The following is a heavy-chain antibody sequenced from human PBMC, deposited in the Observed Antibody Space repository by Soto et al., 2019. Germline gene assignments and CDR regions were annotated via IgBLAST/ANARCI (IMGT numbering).Heavy chain of an antibody. CDR3: AKDRTSGSYSVSQY. CDR2: ISWNSGSI. Sequence: PGGSLRLSCAASGFTFDDYAMHWVRQAPGKGLEWVSGISWNSGSIGYADSVKGRFTISRDNAKNSLYLQMNSLRAEDTALYYCAKDRTSGSYSVSQYWGQGTLVTVSS. V-gene: IGHV3-9*01. D-gene: IGHD1-26*01. CDR1: GFTFDDYA. J-gene: IGHJ4*02.